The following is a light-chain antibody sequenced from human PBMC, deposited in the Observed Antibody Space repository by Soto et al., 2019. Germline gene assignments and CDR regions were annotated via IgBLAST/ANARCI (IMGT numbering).Light chain of an antibody. V-gene: IGLV1-40*01. CDR2: GNS. J-gene: IGLJ2*01. CDR3: QSYDSSLSAPYV. CDR1: SSNIGAGYD. Sequence: QSVLTQPPSVSGAPVQRVTISCTGSSSNIGAGYDVHWYQQLPGTAPKLLIYGNSNRPSGVPDRFSGSKSGTSASLAITGLQAEDEADYYCQSYDSSLSAPYVFGGGTKVTVL.